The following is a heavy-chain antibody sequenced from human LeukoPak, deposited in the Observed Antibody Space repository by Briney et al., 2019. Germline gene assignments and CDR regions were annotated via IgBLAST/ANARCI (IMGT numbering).Heavy chain of an antibody. Sequence: GGSLRLSCAASGFTFSSYSMNWVRQAPGRGLEWVSYISSSSSTIYYADSVKGRFTISRDNAKNSLYLQMNSLRAEDTAVYYCARGVRFLEWLGPDYWGQGTLVTVSS. J-gene: IGHJ4*02. V-gene: IGHV3-48*01. CDR2: ISSSSSTI. D-gene: IGHD3-3*01. CDR3: ARGVRFLEWLGPDY. CDR1: GFTFSSYS.